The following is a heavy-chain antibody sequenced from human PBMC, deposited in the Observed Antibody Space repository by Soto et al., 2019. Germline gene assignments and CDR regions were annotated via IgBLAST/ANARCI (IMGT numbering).Heavy chain of an antibody. J-gene: IGHJ3*02. D-gene: IGHD2-15*01. CDR3: AAELYSGGICCSFDI. CDR1: GLTFATSA. V-gene: IGHV1-58*01. Sequence: SVKVSCKTSGLTFATSAVQWVRQDRGERLEWIGWIIVGSGQTNHAQKLQDRLTITRDLSTSTAYLELTGLRSEDTAVYYCAAELYSGGICCSFDIWGQGTMVTVSS. CDR2: IIVGSGQT.